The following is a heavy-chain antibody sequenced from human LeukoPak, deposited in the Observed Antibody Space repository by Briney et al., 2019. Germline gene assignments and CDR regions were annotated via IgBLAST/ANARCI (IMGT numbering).Heavy chain of an antibody. J-gene: IGHJ6*02. CDR1: GFTFSAYA. CDR3: AKSMVAATHYYYHGMDV. V-gene: IGHV3-23*01. Sequence: GGSLRLSCAASGFTFSAYAMSWVRQAPGKGLEWVSAISASATSTYYAGSVKGRFTIFRDNSKNTLYLQMNSLRAEDTAVYYCAKSMVAATHYYYHGMDVWGQGTTVTVSS. CDR2: ISASATST. D-gene: IGHD2-15*01.